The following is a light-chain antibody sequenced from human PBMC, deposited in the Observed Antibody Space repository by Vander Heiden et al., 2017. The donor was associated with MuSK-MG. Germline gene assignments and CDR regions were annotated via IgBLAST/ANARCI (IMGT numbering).Light chain of an antibody. Sequence: DIVMTQSPDSLAVSLGERATINCKSSQSVLYRSNNKNYLAWYQQKPGQPPKLLIYWASTRESGVPDRFSGSGSGKDFTLTISSLQAEDVAVYYCQQEDSTPYTFGQGTKVEIK. J-gene: IGKJ2*01. CDR1: QSVLYRSNNKNY. V-gene: IGKV4-1*01. CDR2: WAS. CDR3: QQEDSTPYT.